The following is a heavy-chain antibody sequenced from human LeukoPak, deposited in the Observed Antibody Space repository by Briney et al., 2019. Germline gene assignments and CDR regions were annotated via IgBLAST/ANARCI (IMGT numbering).Heavy chain of an antibody. J-gene: IGHJ3*02. V-gene: IGHV4-59*12. CDR2: VDSSGST. CDR1: GGSISSFY. CDR3: ARRKGGITIFGVARTPFDI. Sequence: SETLSLTCTVSGGSISSFYWTWIRQPPGKGLEWVGYVDSSGSTHYSPSLKSRVTISVDTSKNQFSLKLSSVTAADTAVYYCARRKGGITIFGVARTPFDIWGQGTMVTVSS. D-gene: IGHD3-3*01.